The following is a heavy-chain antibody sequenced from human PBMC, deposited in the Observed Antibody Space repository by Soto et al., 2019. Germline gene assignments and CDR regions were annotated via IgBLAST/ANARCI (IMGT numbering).Heavy chain of an antibody. CDR1: GFTFSNYG. CDR2: ISYDGNNK. V-gene: IGHV3-30*18. J-gene: IGHJ4*02. D-gene: IGHD3-22*01. CDR3: AKTMNYYDSSGSY. Sequence: QVQLVESGGGVVQPGRSLRLSCAASGFTFSNYGMHWVCQAPGKGLEWVAVISYDGNNKYYADSVKGRFTISRDNSKNTLYLQMNSLRAEDTAVYYCAKTMNYYDSSGSYWGQGTLVTVSS.